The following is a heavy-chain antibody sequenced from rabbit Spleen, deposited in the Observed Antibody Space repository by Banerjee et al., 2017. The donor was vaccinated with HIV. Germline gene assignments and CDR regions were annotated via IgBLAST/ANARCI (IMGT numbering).Heavy chain of an antibody. V-gene: IGHV1S45*01. J-gene: IGHJ4*01. D-gene: IGHD1-1*01. Sequence: QEQLVETGGGLVQPGGSLKLSCKASGFDLNTYGVSWVRQAPGKGLEWIACINTVTGKSVYASWAKGRFIMSRTSSTTVTLQMTSLTAADTATYFCARDLVAVIGWNFNLWGPGTLVTVS. CDR1: GFDLNTYG. CDR2: INTVTGKS. CDR3: ARDLVAVIGWNFNL.